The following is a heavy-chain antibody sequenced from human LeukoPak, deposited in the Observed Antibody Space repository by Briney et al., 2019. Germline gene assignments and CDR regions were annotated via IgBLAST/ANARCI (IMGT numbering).Heavy chain of an antibody. J-gene: IGHJ4*02. CDR1: GFTVSSNY. V-gene: IGHV3-66*01. Sequence: GGSLRLSCAASGFTVSSNYMSWVRQAPGKGLEWVSVIHSGGSTYYADSVKGRFTISRDNSKNTLYLQMNSLRAEGTAVYYCARGRDGYTFDYWGQGTLVTVSS. D-gene: IGHD5-24*01. CDR2: IHSGGST. CDR3: ARGRDGYTFDY.